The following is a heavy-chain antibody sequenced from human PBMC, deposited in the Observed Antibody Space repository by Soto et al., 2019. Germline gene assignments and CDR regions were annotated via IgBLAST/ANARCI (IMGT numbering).Heavy chain of an antibody. J-gene: IGHJ5*02. D-gene: IGHD3-10*01. CDR3: ARRVNMVRGVFSWFDP. V-gene: IGHV3-11*06. CDR2: ISSSSSYT. CDR1: GFTFSDYY. Sequence: QVQMVESGGGLVKPGGSLRLSCAASGFTFSDYYMSWIRQAPGKGLEWVSYISSSSSYTNYADSVKGRFTIARDNAKNSLYLQMNSLRAEDTAVYYCARRVNMVRGVFSWFDPWGQGTLVTVSS.